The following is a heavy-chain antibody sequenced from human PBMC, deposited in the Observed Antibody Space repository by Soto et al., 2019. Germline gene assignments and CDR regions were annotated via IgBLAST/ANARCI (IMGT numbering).Heavy chain of an antibody. Sequence: SETLSLTCAVSDGSISSSNWWSWVRQSPGKGLEWIGEIYHSGNTNYNPSLKSRVTISVDKSKNQFSLKLSSVTAADTAVYFCARDMQLAGGFDYWGQGALVTVSS. CDR2: IYHSGNT. V-gene: IGHV4-4*02. J-gene: IGHJ4*02. CDR1: DGSISSSNW. CDR3: ARDMQLAGGFDY. D-gene: IGHD6-6*01.